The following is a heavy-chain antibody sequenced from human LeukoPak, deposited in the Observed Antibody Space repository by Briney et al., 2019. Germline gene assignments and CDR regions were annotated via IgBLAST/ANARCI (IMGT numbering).Heavy chain of an antibody. V-gene: IGHV3-74*01. Sequence: PGGSLRLSCAASGFTFSSYWMHWVRQAPGKGLVWVPRINSDGSSTSYADSVKGRFTISRDNSKNTLYLQMNSLRAEDTAVYYCAKDVVVTAIDAFDIWGQGTMVTVSS. CDR2: INSDGSST. D-gene: IGHD2-21*02. J-gene: IGHJ3*02. CDR1: GFTFSSYW. CDR3: AKDVVVTAIDAFDI.